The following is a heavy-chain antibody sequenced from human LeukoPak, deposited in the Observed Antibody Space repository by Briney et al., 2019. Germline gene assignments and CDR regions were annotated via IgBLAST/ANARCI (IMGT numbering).Heavy chain of an antibody. CDR3: ARVPYYYDSSGYDY. D-gene: IGHD3-22*01. J-gene: IGHJ4*02. V-gene: IGHV3-33*01. CDR2: IWYDGSNK. Sequence: PGGSLRLSCAASGFTFSSYGMHWVRQAPGKGLEWVAVIWYDGSNKYYADSVKGRFTISRDNSKNTLYLQMNSLRAEDTAVYYCARVPYYYDSSGYDYWGQGTLVTVSS. CDR1: GFTFSSYG.